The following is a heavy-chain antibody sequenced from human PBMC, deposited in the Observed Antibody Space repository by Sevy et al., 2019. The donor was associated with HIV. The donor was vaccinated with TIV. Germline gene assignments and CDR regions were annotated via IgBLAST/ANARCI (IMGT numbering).Heavy chain of an antibody. CDR2: IYPGDSET. CDR1: GYRFTSYW. J-gene: IGHJ4*02. D-gene: IGHD3-22*01. V-gene: IGHV5-51*01. CDR3: ARRGYDTSGYPQYYFDY. Sequence: GESLKISCKASGYRFTSYWIAWVRQKPGKGLEWMGIIYPGDSETRYSPSFQGQVTISADKSISTAYLQWSSLRASDTAMFFCARRGYDTSGYPQYYFDYWGQGTLVTVSS.